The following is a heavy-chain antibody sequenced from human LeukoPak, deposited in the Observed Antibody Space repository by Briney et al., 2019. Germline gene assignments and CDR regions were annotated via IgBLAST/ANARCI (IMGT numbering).Heavy chain of an antibody. CDR1: GFTFDDYA. CDR3: ARGRKIYSNSVSDY. CDR2: INWNGGST. V-gene: IGHV3-20*04. Sequence: GGSLRLSCAASGFTFDDYAMIWVRQAPGKGLEWVSGINWNGGSTDYADSVKGRFTISRDNAKNSLYLQMNSLRAEDTALYYCARGRKIYSNSVSDYWGQGTLVTVSS. J-gene: IGHJ4*02. D-gene: IGHD4-11*01.